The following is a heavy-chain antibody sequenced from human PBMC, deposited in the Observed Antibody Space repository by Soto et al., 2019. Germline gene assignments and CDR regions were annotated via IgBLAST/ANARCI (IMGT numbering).Heavy chain of an antibody. CDR2: ISSGANKI. CDR1: GFRFNDYY. J-gene: IGHJ6*02. V-gene: IGHV3-11*01. Sequence: QVQLVESGGGLVKPGESLRLSCVGSGFRFNDYYMTWIRQAPGKGLEGVAFISSGANKIDYADSVGGRFTIFRDNAKNSLYLQMNSLRAEDTAKYYCVRYRGSFYYYDGLDVWGQGTTVTVS. CDR3: VRYRGSFYYYDGLDV. D-gene: IGHD1-26*01.